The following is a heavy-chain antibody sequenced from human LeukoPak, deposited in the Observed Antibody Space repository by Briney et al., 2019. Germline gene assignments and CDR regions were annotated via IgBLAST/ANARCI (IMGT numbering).Heavy chain of an antibody. Sequence: ASVTVTYKASGYSFTSSGFTWVRQAPGQGLEWMGWTSAYTGNTNYAQKLQGRVTMTTGTSTTTAYMELRSLISDDTAVYYCARIYFGSGSFAFDIWGQGTMVTVSS. CDR1: GYSFTSSG. V-gene: IGHV1-18*01. CDR2: TSAYTGNT. CDR3: ARIYFGSGSFAFDI. D-gene: IGHD3-10*01. J-gene: IGHJ3*02.